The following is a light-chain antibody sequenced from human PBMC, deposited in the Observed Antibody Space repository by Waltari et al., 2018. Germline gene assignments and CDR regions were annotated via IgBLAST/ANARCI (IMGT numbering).Light chain of an antibody. CDR1: QHIAGY. J-gene: IGKJ4*01. Sequence: AIRMTQSPSSFPASTGDRVTITCRASQHIAGYLAWYQQKPGKAPKLLIYAASTLQSGVPSRFSGSGSGTDFTHTISCLQSEDFATYYCQQHYSDPLTFGGGTKVEIK. CDR2: AAS. V-gene: IGKV1-8*01. CDR3: QQHYSDPLT.